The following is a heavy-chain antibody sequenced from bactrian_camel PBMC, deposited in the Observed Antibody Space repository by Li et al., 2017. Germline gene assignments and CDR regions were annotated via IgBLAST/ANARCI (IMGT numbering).Heavy chain of an antibody. J-gene: IGHJ4*01. V-gene: IGHV3S53*01. CDR2: IARDGGP. Sequence: VQLVESGGGSVQSGGSLRLSCAGSEYAWSNYCMGWFRQAPGKEREVVAAIARDGGPRYADSMKGRFIISQDAAKNTLYLQMNSLKSDDTALYYCEIGDYATGRVRTHGTQVTVS. CDR1: EYAWSNYC. D-gene: IGHD1*01.